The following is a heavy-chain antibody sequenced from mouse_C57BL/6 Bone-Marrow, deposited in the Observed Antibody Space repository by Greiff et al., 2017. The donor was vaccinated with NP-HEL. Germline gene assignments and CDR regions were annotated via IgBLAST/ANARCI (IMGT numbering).Heavy chain of an antibody. Sequence: EVKLMESGGDLVKPGGSLKLSCAASGFTFSSYGMSWVRQTPDKRLEWVATICSGGSYTYYPDSVKGRFTIYRDNAKNTLYLQMSSLKSEDTAMYSCARPYWGGGYFDVWGTGTTVTVSS. CDR3: ARPYWGGGYFDV. CDR2: ICSGGSYT. CDR1: GFTFSSYG. J-gene: IGHJ1*03. D-gene: IGHD2-10*01. V-gene: IGHV5-6*01.